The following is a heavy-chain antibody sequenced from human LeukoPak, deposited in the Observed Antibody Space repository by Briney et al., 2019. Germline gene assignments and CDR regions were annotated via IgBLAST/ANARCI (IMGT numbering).Heavy chain of an antibody. V-gene: IGHV1-69*05. CDR2: IIPIFGTA. CDR3: ASSVAGTPDY. J-gene: IGHJ4*02. CDR1: GGTFSSYA. D-gene: IGHD6-19*01. Sequence: SVKVSCKAPGGTFSSYAISWVRQAPGQGLEWMGGIIPIFGTANYAQKFQGRVTITTDESTSTAYMELSSLRSEDTAVYHCASSVAGTPDYWGQGTLVTVSS.